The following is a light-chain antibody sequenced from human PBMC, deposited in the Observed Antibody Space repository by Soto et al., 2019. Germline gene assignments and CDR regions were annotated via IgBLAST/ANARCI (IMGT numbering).Light chain of an antibody. J-gene: IGLJ1*01. CDR3: QVWDSSSDHPGV. Sequence: SYELTQPPSVSVAPGQTARITCGGTNIGSKSVHWYQQKPGQAPVLVVYDDSDRPSAIPERFSGSNSGNTATLTISRVEAGDEADYYCQVWDSSSDHPGVFGTGTKLTVL. CDR2: DDS. CDR1: NIGSKS. V-gene: IGLV3-21*02.